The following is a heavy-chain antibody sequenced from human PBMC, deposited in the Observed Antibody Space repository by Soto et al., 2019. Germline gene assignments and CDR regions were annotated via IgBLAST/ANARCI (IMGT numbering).Heavy chain of an antibody. CDR2: ISGSGGST. CDR3: AKDLEVTYQPVVYYFDY. V-gene: IGHV3-23*01. CDR1: GFTFSSYA. Sequence: GGSLRLSCAASGFTFSSYAMSWVRQAPGKGLEWVSAISGSGGSTYYADSVKGRFTISRDNSKNTLYLQMNSLRAEDTAVYYCAKDLEVTYQPVVYYFDYWGQGTLVTVSS. D-gene: IGHD2-2*01. J-gene: IGHJ4*02.